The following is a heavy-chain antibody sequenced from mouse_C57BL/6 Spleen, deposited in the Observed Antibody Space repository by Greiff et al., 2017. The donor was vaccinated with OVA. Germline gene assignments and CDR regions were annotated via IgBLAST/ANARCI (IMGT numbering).Heavy chain of an antibody. D-gene: IGHD1-1*01. Sequence: QVQLQQPGAELVRPGTSVKLSCKASGYTFTSYWMHWVKQRPGQGLEWIGVIDPSDSYTNYNQKFKGKATLTVDTSSSTAYMQLSSLTSEDSAVYYCARGDYYGSSYPFADWGQGTLVTVSA. CDR3: ARGDYYGSSYPFAD. CDR2: IDPSDSYT. CDR1: GYTFTSYW. V-gene: IGHV1-59*01. J-gene: IGHJ3*01.